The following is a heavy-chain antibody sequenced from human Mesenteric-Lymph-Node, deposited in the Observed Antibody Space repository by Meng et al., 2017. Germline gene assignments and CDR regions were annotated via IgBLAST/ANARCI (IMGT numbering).Heavy chain of an antibody. CDR1: GDSVSSNSAA. CDR3: ARERDSGPNHFDY. CDR2: TYSKSKWYN. V-gene: IGHV6-1*01. Sequence: QVHLQQSGTGLVEPSQTLSLLCAISGDSVSSNSAAMIWSRKSPSRGLEWLGRTYSKSKWYNDYAVSVKRRITINQDTSRNQFSLQLNSVTPEDTDVYFCARERDSGPNHFDYWGQGILVTVSS. D-gene: IGHD5-12*01. J-gene: IGHJ4*01.